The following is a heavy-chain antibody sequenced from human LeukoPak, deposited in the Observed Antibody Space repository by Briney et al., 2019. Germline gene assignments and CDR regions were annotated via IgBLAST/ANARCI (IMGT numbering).Heavy chain of an antibody. D-gene: IGHD1-26*01. Sequence: GGSLRLSCAASGFTFSSYAMSWVRQAPGKGLEWVSAISGSGGSTYYADSVKGRFTISRDNSKNTLYLQMNSLRAEDTAVYYCAKDKSVRYSGSFTYGDYFDYWGQGTLVTVSS. V-gene: IGHV3-23*01. CDR1: GFTFSSYA. CDR2: ISGSGGST. CDR3: AKDKSVRYSGSFTYGDYFDY. J-gene: IGHJ4*02.